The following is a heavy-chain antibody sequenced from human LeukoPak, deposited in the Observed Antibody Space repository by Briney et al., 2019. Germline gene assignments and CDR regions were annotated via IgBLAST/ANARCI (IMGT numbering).Heavy chain of an antibody. Sequence: ASVKVSCKASGYTFTGYYMHWVRQAPGQGLEWMGWISAYNGNTNYAQKLQGRVTMTTDTSTSTAYMELRSLRSDDTAVYYCAREIGASGWYREYFDYWGQGTLVTVSS. J-gene: IGHJ4*02. D-gene: IGHD6-19*01. CDR2: ISAYNGNT. V-gene: IGHV1-18*04. CDR1: GYTFTGYY. CDR3: AREIGASGWYREYFDY.